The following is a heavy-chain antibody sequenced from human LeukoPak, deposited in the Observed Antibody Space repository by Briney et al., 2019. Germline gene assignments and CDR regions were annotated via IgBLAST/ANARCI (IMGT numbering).Heavy chain of an antibody. CDR2: ISGGGGTT. J-gene: IGHJ6*02. CDR1: GLTFSTYA. Sequence: GGSLRLSCAASGLTFSTYAMSWVRQAPGKGLEWVSAISGGGGTTYYADSVKGRFTITRDNSKDTLYLQMNSLRAEDTAVYYCARAPVGELWKTPYYYYGMDVWGQGTTVTVSS. V-gene: IGHV3-23*01. D-gene: IGHD3-16*01. CDR3: ARAPVGELWKTPYYYYGMDV.